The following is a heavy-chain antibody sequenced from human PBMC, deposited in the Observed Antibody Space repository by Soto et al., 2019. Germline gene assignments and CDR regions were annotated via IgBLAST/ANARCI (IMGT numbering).Heavy chain of an antibody. J-gene: IGHJ4*02. V-gene: IGHV4-30-2*01. CDR2: IYHSGST. D-gene: IGHD6-13*01. Sequence: SETLFLTCAVSGGSISSGGYSWSWIRQPPGKGLEWIGYIYHSGSTYYNPSLKSRVTISVDRSKNQFSLKLSSVTAADTAVYYCARDRAAAGHYFDYWGQGTLVTVSS. CDR3: ARDRAAAGHYFDY. CDR1: GGSISSGGYS.